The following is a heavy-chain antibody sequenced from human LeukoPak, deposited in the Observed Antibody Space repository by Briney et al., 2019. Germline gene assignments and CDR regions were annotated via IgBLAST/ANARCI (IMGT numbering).Heavy chain of an antibody. D-gene: IGHD3-9*01. Sequence: PGGSLRLSCAASGFTFSSYAMSWVRQAPGKGLEWVSAISGSGGSTYYADSVKGRFTISRDNSKNTLYLQMNSLRAEDTAVYYCARNYDLLTGFDYWGQGTLVPVSS. V-gene: IGHV3-23*01. CDR3: ARNYDLLTGFDY. J-gene: IGHJ4*02. CDR1: GFTFSSYA. CDR2: ISGSGGST.